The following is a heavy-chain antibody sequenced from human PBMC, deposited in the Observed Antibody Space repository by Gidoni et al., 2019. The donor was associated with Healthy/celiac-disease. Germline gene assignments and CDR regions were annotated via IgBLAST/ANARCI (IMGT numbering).Heavy chain of an antibody. Sequence: EVQLLESGGGLVQPGGSLRLSCAASGFTFSSYASSWVRQAPGKGLEWVSAISGSGGSTYYADSVKGRFTISRDNSKNTLYLQMNSLRAEDTAVYYCAKDRPARYFDWLLPFDYWGQGTLVTVSS. CDR1: GFTFSSYA. CDR3: AKDRPARYFDWLLPFDY. D-gene: IGHD3-9*01. J-gene: IGHJ4*02. V-gene: IGHV3-23*01. CDR2: ISGSGGST.